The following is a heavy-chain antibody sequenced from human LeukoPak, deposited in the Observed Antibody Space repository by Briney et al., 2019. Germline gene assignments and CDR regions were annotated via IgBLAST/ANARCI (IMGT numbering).Heavy chain of an antibody. CDR1: GVSLSSYY. CDR3: ASGRRMPSFDP. V-gene: IGHV4-59*01. D-gene: IGHD2-2*01. J-gene: IGHJ5*02. CDR2: IYYTG. Sequence: SETLSLTCIVSGVSLSSYYWSWMRQPPGKGLEWIGDIYYTGIYNPSLKSRVTISVDTSKNQFSLKLSSVAAADTAVYYCASGRRMPSFDPWGQGTLVTVSS.